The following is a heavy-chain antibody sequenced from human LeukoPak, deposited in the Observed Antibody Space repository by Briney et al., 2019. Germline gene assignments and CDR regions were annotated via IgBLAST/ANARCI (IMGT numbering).Heavy chain of an antibody. D-gene: IGHD1-26*01. CDR1: GGSFSGYY. CDR2: INHSGSN. V-gene: IGHV4-34*01. CDR3: ARKNSGSRRDFDY. J-gene: IGHJ4*02. Sequence: SETLSLTCAVYGGSFSGYYWSWIRQPPGKELEWIGEINHSGSNNYNPSLKSRVTISVDTSKNQFSLKLSSVTAADTAVYYCARKNSGSRRDFDYWGQGTLVTVSS.